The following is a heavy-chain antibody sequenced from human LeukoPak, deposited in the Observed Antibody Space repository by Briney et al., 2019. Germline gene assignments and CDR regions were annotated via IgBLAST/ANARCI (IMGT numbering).Heavy chain of an antibody. V-gene: IGHV3-30*18. CDR3: AKAMGPDIVVVTTGSLDP. D-gene: IGHD2-21*02. J-gene: IGHJ5*02. Sequence: GGSLKLSCAASGFTFSSYGMHWVRQAPGQGLEWVAVISYDGSNKYYADSVKGRFTISRDNSKNTLYLEMNSLRAENTAVYYCAKAMGPDIVVVTTGSLDPWGQGTLVTVSS. CDR2: ISYDGSNK. CDR1: GFTFSSYG.